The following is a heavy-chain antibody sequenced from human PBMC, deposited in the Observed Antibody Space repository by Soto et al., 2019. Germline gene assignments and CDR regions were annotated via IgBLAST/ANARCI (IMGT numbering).Heavy chain of an antibody. J-gene: IGHJ6*03. CDR2: IYYSGST. CDR1: GGSISSYY. CDR3: ARARIAGQYYYYYYYMDV. Sequence: SETLSLTCTVSGGSISSYYWSWIRQPPGKGLEWIGYIYYSGSTNYNPSLKSRVTISVDTSKNQFSLKLSSVTAADTAVYYCARARIAGQYYYYYYYMDVWGKGTTVTVS. V-gene: IGHV4-59*01. D-gene: IGHD6-13*01.